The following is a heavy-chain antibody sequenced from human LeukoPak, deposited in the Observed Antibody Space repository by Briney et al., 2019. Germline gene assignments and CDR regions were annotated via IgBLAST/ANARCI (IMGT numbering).Heavy chain of an antibody. Sequence: SGTLSLTCAVSGGSISSSNWWSWVRQPPGKGLEWTGEIYHSGSTNYNPSLKSRVTISVDKSKNQFSLKLSSVTAADTAVYYCARNSLAAAGYNWFVPWGQGTLVSVSS. J-gene: IGHJ5*02. D-gene: IGHD6-13*01. CDR3: ARNSLAAAGYNWFVP. CDR2: IYHSGST. CDR1: GGSISSSNW. V-gene: IGHV4-4*02.